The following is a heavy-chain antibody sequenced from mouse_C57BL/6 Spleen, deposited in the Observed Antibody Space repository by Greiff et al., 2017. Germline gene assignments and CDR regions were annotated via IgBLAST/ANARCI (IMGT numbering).Heavy chain of an antibody. Sequence: QVQLKQSGAELMKPGASVKLSCKATGYTFTGYWIEWVKQRPGHGLEWIGEILPGSGSTNYNEKFKGKATFTADTSSNTAYMQLSSLTTEVSAIYYCASTYYSNFFFDYWGQGTTLTVSS. D-gene: IGHD2-5*01. CDR2: ILPGSGST. V-gene: IGHV1-9*01. J-gene: IGHJ2*01. CDR1: GYTFTGYW. CDR3: ASTYYSNFFFDY.